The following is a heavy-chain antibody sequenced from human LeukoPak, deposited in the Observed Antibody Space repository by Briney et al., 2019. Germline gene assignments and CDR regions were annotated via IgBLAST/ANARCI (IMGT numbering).Heavy chain of an antibody. CDR1: GFTFSSYS. CDR3: ARDLRGCSSTSCYWYYYYYYGMDV. J-gene: IGHJ6*02. Sequence: GGSLRLSCAASGFTFSSYSMNWVRQAPGKGLEWVSSISSSSSYIYYADSVKGRFTISRDNAKNPLYLQMNSLRAEDTAVYYCARDLRGCSSTSCYWYYYYYYGMDVWGQGTTVTVSS. D-gene: IGHD2-2*01. CDR2: ISSSSSYI. V-gene: IGHV3-21*01.